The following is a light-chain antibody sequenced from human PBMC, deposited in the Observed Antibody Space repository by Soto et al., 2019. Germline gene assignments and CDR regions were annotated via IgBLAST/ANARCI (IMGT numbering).Light chain of an antibody. V-gene: IGKV1-9*01. CDR1: QGISSF. CDR2: AAS. J-gene: IGKJ1*01. CDR3: QQLNSYPQT. Sequence: DIQLPPSPSFLSASVGDRVTITCRASQGISSFLAWYQQKPGKAPKLLIYAASTLLSGVPSRFSGSGSGTEFTLTISSLQPEDSATYYCQQLNSYPQTFGQGTKVEIK.